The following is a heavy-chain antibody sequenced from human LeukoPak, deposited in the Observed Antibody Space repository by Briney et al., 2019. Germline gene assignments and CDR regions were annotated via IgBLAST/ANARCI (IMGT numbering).Heavy chain of an antibody. CDR2: ISSSSSYI. V-gene: IGHV3-21*01. D-gene: IGHD6-13*01. CDR1: GFTFSSYS. CDR3: ASPYSSRWYELCY. J-gene: IGHJ4*02. Sequence: GGSLRLSCAASGFTFSSYSMNWVRQAPGKGLEWVSSISSSSSYIYYGDSVKGRFTISRDNAKNSLYLQMNSLRAEDTAVYYCASPYSSRWYELCYWGQGTLVTVSS.